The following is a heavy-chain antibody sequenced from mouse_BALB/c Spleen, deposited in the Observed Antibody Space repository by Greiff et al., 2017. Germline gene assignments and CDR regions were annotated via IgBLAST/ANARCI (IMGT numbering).Heavy chain of an antibody. J-gene: IGHJ1*01. D-gene: IGHD2-1*01. V-gene: IGHV1-12*01. Sequence: QVQLQQSGAELVRSGASVKMSCKASGYTFTSYNMHWVKQTPGQGLEWIGYIYPGNGGTNYNQKFKGKATLTADTSSSTAYMQISSLTSEDSAVYFCARCGGNYDWYFDVWGAGTTVTVSS. CDR3: ARCGGNYDWYFDV. CDR2: IYPGNGGT. CDR1: GYTFTSYN.